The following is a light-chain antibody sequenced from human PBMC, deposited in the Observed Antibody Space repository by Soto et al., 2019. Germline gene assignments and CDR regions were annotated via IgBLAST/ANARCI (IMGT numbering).Light chain of an antibody. Sequence: QSALTQPASVSGSPGQSITISCTGTSSDVGGYNYVSWYQQHPGKAPKLMIYEVSNRPSGVSNRFSGSKSGKTASLTISGLQAEDEADYYCSSYTSSITYVFGTGTKLTVL. CDR3: SSYTSSITYV. V-gene: IGLV2-14*01. J-gene: IGLJ1*01. CDR2: EVS. CDR1: SSDVGGYNY.